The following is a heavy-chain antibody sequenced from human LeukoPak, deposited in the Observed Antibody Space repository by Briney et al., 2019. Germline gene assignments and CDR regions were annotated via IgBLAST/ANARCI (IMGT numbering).Heavy chain of an antibody. CDR2: ISVSGVST. Sequence: QAGGSLRLSCAASGFTFSDYYMSWIRQAPGKGLEWVSSISVSGVSTYYADSVKGRFTISRDNSKNTLSLQMNSLRAEDTAVYYCARPHKSADYEFDYYYGMDVWGQGTSVTVSS. V-gene: IGHV3-23*01. D-gene: IGHD4-17*01. CDR3: ARPHKSADYEFDYYYGMDV. J-gene: IGHJ6*02. CDR1: GFTFSDYY.